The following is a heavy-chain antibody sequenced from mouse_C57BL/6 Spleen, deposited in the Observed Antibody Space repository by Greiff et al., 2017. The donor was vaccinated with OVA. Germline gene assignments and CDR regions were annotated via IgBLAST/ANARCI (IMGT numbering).Heavy chain of an antibody. CDR3: ARMGTQGYAMDY. D-gene: IGHD4-1*01. CDR2: IYPGSGST. Sequence: VQLQQPGAELVKPGASVKMSCKASGYTFTSYWITWVKQRPGQGLEWIGDIYPGSGSTNYNEKFKSKATLTVDKSSSTAYMQLSSLTSEDSAVYYCARMGTQGYAMDYWGQGTSVTVSS. J-gene: IGHJ4*01. CDR1: GYTFTSYW. V-gene: IGHV1-55*01.